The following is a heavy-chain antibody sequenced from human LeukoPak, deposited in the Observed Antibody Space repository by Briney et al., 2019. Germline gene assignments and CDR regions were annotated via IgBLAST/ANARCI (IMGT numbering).Heavy chain of an antibody. CDR2: INPNSGGT. CDR3: ARAIYSSSSPNYYYYMDV. V-gene: IGHV1-2*02. Sequence: ASVKVSCKASGYTFTGYYMHWVRQATGQGREWKGWINPNSGGTNYAQKFQGRVTMTRDKSISTAYMELSSLRSEDTAVYYCARAIYSSSSPNYYYYMDVWGKGTTVTVSS. CDR1: GYTFTGYY. D-gene: IGHD6-6*01. J-gene: IGHJ6*03.